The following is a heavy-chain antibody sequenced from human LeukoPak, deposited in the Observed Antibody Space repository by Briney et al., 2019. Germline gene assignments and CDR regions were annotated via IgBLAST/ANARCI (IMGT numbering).Heavy chain of an antibody. Sequence: SGPTLVNPTQTLTLTCTFSGFSLTTSGVGVGWIRQPPGKALEWLALIYWNDDKRYSPSLKSRLTITKETSKHKVVLTMTNMDPVDTATYYCAHARAPYYDFWTGYYTASAWFDPWGQGTLVTVSS. D-gene: IGHD3-3*01. CDR2: IYWNDDK. CDR3: AHARAPYYDFWTGYYTASAWFDP. V-gene: IGHV2-5*01. J-gene: IGHJ5*02. CDR1: GFSLTTSGVG.